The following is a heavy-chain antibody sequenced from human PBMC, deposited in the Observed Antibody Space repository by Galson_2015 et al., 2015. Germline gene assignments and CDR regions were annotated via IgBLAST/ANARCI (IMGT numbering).Heavy chain of an antibody. Sequence: CKASGYTFTSYAMNWVRQAPGQGLEWMGWVNTNTGNPTYAQGFTGRFVFSLDTSVSTAYLQISSLKAEDTAVYYCARGGRMGATTGVFDYWGQGTLVTVSS. CDR3: ARGGRMGATTGVFDY. CDR1: GYTFTSYA. CDR2: VNTNTGNP. J-gene: IGHJ4*02. V-gene: IGHV7-4-1*02. D-gene: IGHD1-26*01.